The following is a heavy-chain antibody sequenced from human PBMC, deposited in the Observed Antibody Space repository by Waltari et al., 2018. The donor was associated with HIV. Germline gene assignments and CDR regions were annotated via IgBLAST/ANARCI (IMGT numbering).Heavy chain of an antibody. Sequence: QVQLQESGPGLVKPSETLSLTCTVSGYSISSGYYWGWIRQPPGKGLEWIGSIYHSGSTYYNPSLKSRVTISVDTSKNQFSLKLSSVTAADTAVYYCARDRVLEWLLPHDAFDIWGQGTMVTVSS. CDR3: ARDRVLEWLLPHDAFDI. J-gene: IGHJ3*02. D-gene: IGHD3-3*01. CDR1: GYSISSGYY. CDR2: IYHSGST. V-gene: IGHV4-38-2*02.